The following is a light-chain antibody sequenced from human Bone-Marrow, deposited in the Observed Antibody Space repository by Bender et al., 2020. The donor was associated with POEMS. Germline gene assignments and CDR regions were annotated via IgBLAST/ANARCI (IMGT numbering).Light chain of an antibody. CDR3: ATWDDNLRTML. CDR2: RND. Sequence: QSVLAQPPSASGTPGQRVTISCSGGGSNVGGNFVYWYQQIPGTAPKLLIYRNDQRPSGVPDRFSGSKSGTSASLAISGLRSEDEADYHCATWDDNLRTMLFGGGTKVTVL. V-gene: IGLV1-47*01. CDR1: GSNVGGNF. J-gene: IGLJ2*01.